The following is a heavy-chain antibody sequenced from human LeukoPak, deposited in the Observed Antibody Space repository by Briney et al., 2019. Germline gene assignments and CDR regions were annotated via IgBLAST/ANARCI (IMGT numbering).Heavy chain of an antibody. Sequence: GGSLRLSCAASGFTFSSHGMHWVRQAPGKGLEWVAVIWYDGSNKFYADSVRGRFTISRDNSKNTLYVQMNSLRAKDTAVYYCARGRGSGWYDAFDIWGQGTMVTVSS. CDR3: ARGRGSGWYDAFDI. D-gene: IGHD6-19*01. V-gene: IGHV3-33*01. CDR1: GFTFSSHG. CDR2: IWYDGSNK. J-gene: IGHJ3*02.